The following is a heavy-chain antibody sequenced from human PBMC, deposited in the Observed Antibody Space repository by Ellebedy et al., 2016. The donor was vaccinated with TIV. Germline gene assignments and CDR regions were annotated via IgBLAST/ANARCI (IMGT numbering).Heavy chain of an antibody. V-gene: IGHV3-64*04. CDR1: GFTFSIYA. CDR2: ITSNGGST. D-gene: IGHD1-26*01. J-gene: IGHJ6*02. CDR3: ARDRGGGTSIPFAEMDV. Sequence: GESLKISCSASGFTFSIYAMHWVRQAPGKGLQCVSAITSNGGSTYYADSVKGRFPVSRDNSKDTVFLQMDSLRFEDTGLYYCARDRGGGTSIPFAEMDVWGQGTTVVVSS.